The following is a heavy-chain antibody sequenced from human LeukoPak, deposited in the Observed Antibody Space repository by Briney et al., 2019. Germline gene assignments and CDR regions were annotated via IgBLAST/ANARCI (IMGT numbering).Heavy chain of an antibody. V-gene: IGHV4-34*01. J-gene: IGHJ4*02. CDR3: ARAVVYRVWSDY. CDR2: INHSGST. D-gene: IGHD5/OR15-5a*01. CDR1: GGSFSGYY. Sequence: SETLSLTCAVYGGSFSGYYWSWIRQPPGKGLEWIGEINHSGSTNFNPSLKSRVTISVGTSKNQFSLKLSSVTAADTAVYYCARAVVYRVWSDYWGQGTLVTVSS.